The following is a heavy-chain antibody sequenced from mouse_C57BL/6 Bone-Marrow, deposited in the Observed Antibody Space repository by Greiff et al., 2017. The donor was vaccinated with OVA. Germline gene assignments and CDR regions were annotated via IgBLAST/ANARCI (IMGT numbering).Heavy chain of an antibody. Sequence: EVQRVESGGDLVKPGGSLKLSCAASGFTFSSYGMSWVRQTPDKRLEWVATISSGGSYTYYPDSVKGRFTISRDHAKNTLYLQMSSLKSEDTAMYYCARHGIYDGSFDYWGQVTTLTVSS. CDR1: GFTFSSYG. V-gene: IGHV5-6*01. D-gene: IGHD2-3*01. J-gene: IGHJ2*01. CDR2: ISSGGSYT. CDR3: ARHGIYDGSFDY.